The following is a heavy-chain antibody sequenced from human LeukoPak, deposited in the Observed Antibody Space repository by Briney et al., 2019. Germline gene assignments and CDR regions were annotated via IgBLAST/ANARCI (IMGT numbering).Heavy chain of an antibody. V-gene: IGHV1-18*01. Sequence: ASVKVSCKASGYTFTSYGISWVRQAPGQGLEWMGWISAYNGNTNYAQKLQGRVTMTTDTSTSTAYMGLRSLGSDDTAVYYCARGEGYLGYDLYWFDPWGQGTLVTVSS. CDR1: GYTFTSYG. D-gene: IGHD5-12*01. CDR3: ARGEGYLGYDLYWFDP. CDR2: ISAYNGNT. J-gene: IGHJ5*02.